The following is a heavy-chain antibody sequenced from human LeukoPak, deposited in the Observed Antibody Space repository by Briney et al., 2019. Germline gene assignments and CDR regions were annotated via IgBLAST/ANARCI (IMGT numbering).Heavy chain of an antibody. V-gene: IGHV3-23*01. D-gene: IGHD5-18*01. CDR2: ISGSGGST. Sequence: GGSLGLSCAASGFTFSSYAMSWVRQAPGKGLEWVSAISGSGGSTYYADSVKGRFTISRDNSKNTLDLQMDSLRAEDTATYYCAKDLSGSYVFDYWGQGTLVTVSS. J-gene: IGHJ4*02. CDR3: AKDLSGSYVFDY. CDR1: GFTFSSYA.